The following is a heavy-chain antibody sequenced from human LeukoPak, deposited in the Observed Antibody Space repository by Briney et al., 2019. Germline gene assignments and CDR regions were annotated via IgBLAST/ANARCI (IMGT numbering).Heavy chain of an antibody. J-gene: IGHJ4*02. Sequence: SETLSLTCAVYGGSFSGYYWSWIRQPPGKGLEWIGEVSHSGITNYNPSLKSRVTILEDTSKNQVSLKLTSVTAADTAVYYCARTPWLGPIDYWGQGTLVTVSS. D-gene: IGHD6-19*01. CDR3: ARTPWLGPIDY. CDR1: GGSFSGYY. CDR2: VSHSGIT. V-gene: IGHV4-34*01.